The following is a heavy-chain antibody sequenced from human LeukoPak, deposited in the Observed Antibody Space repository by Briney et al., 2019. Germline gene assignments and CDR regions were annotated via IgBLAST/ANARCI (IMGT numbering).Heavy chain of an antibody. J-gene: IGHJ4*02. Sequence: GGSLRLSCTAYGFSSSSYGMHWVRQAPGKGLEWVAVISYDGSNKYYADSVKGRFTISRDNSKNTLYLQMNSLRAEDTAVYYCARGHKVRGVPGGDYWGQGTLVTVSS. D-gene: IGHD2-8*02. CDR2: ISYDGSNK. V-gene: IGHV3-30*19. CDR1: GFSSSSYG. CDR3: ARGHKVRGVPGGDY.